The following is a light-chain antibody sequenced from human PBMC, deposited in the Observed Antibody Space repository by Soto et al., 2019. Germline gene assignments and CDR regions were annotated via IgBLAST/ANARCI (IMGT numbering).Light chain of an antibody. CDR1: SSDVGGYNF. CDR3: SSFAGGNNLL. J-gene: IGLJ2*01. Sequence: QSALTQPPSASGSPGQSVTISCTGTSSDVGGYNFLSWYQQHPGKAPKLLIYEVSKRLSGVPDRFSGSKSDNTASLTVSGLQAEDEADYYCSSFAGGNNLLFGGGTKLTVL. V-gene: IGLV2-8*01. CDR2: EVS.